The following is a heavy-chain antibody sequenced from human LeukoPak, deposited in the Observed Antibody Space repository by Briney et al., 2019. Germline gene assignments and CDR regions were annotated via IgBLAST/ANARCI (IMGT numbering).Heavy chain of an antibody. Sequence: GGSLTLSCTASGLTFSNYATTWVRQAPGQGLEWVSSITGSGRGTYYADSVKGRFSVSRDNSQNTVFLHMSSLRADDTALYYCSKDPNGDYVGAFDMWGPGTMVTVSS. CDR1: GLTFSNYA. D-gene: IGHD4-17*01. CDR2: ITGSGRGT. J-gene: IGHJ3*02. V-gene: IGHV3-23*01. CDR3: SKDPNGDYVGAFDM.